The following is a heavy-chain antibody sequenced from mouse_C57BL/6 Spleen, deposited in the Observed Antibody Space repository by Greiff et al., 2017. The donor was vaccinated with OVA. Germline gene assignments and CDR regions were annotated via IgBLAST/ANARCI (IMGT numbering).Heavy chain of an antibody. CDR2: IDPSDSYN. V-gene: IGHV1-69*01. CDR3: ARRTTVVAHWYVDV. D-gene: IGHD1-1*01. CDR1: GYTFTSYW. Sequence: QVQLQQPGAELVMPGASVKLSCKASGYTFTSYWMHWVKPRPGQGLEWIGEIDPSDSYNNYNQKFKGKSTLTVDKSSSPAYMQLSSRTSEDSAVYYCARRTTVVAHWYVDVWGTGTTVTVSS. J-gene: IGHJ1*03.